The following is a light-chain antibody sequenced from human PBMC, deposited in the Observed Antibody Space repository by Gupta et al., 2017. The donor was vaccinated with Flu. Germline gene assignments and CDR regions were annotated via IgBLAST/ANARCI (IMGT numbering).Light chain of an antibody. CDR1: SSDVGSYDY. CDR2: EVN. J-gene: IGLJ2*01. CDR3: SALAGSSVL. V-gene: IGLV2-8*01. Sequence: QSVTITCTGTSSDVGSYDYVSWNQQRPGTAPRLMIYEVNTRPAGVPDRFSGSESGNTASLTVSGLQAEDEAYYNCSALAGSSVLFGGGTQLIVL.